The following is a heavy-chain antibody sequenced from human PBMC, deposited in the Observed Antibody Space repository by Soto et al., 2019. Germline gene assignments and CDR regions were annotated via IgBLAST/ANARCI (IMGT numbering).Heavy chain of an antibody. V-gene: IGHV4-31*03. J-gene: IGHJ6*02. CDR2: IYYSGST. D-gene: IGHD3-10*01. Sequence: QVQLQESGPGLVKPSQTLSLTCTVSGGSISSGGYYWSWIRQHPGKGLEWIGYIYYSGSTYYNPSLKSRVTISVDTSKNQFSLNLSSVTAAGTAVYYCAREVVRGVPLSGLDVWGQGTTVIVSS. CDR1: GGSISSGGYY. CDR3: AREVVRGVPLSGLDV.